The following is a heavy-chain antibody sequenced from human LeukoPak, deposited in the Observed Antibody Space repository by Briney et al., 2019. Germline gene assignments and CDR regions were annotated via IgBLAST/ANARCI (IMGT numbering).Heavy chain of an antibody. V-gene: IGHV4-38-2*01. CDR2: IYHGGST. CDR3: ARLYLRDHCSSTSCYGLYFDY. D-gene: IGHD2-2*01. Sequence: SETLSLTCAVSGYSITSGYYWGWIRQPPGKGLEWIGSIYHGGSTYYNPSLKTRVTISVDTSKNQFSLKLSSVTAADTAVYYCARLYLRDHCSSTSCYGLYFDYWGQGTLVTVSS. CDR1: GYSITSGYY. J-gene: IGHJ4*02.